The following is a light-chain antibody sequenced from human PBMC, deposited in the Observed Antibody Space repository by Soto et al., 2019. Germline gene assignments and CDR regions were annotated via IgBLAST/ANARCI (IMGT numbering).Light chain of an antibody. J-gene: IGKJ2*01. CDR3: QQSNSTPPT. Sequence: DIQMTQSPSSLSASVGDRVTITCRASQSISSYLNWYQQKPGKAPKLLIYAASSLQSGVPSRFSGGGSGTDFTLTISSLQPEDFATYYCQQSNSTPPTFGQGPKLEIK. V-gene: IGKV1-39*01. CDR1: QSISSY. CDR2: AAS.